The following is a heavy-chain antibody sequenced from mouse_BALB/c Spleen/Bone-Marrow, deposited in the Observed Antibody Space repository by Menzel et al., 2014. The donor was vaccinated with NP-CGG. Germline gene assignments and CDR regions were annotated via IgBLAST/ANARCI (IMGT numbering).Heavy chain of an antibody. D-gene: IGHD2-4*01. Sequence: VKLVESGPELVKPGASVKISCKASGYTFTSYWMNWVKQRPEQGLEWIGRIDPYDSETHYNQKFKDKAILTVDKSSSTAYMQLGSLTSEDSAVYYCARGRDYDVFSYWGQGTLVTVAA. J-gene: IGHJ3*01. CDR1: GYTFTSYW. CDR2: IDPYDSET. V-gene: IGHV1S126*01. CDR3: ARGRDYDVFSY.